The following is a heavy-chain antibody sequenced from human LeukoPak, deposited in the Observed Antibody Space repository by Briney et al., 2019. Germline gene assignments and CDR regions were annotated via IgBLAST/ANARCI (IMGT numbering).Heavy chain of an antibody. Sequence: GASVKVSCKASGYAFTGYYMHWVRQAPGQGLEWMGWINPNSGGTNYAQKFQGRVTMTRDTSISTAYMELSRLRSDDTAVYYCARDLNRYSGSILGYWGQGTLVTVSS. D-gene: IGHD1-26*01. V-gene: IGHV1-2*02. CDR1: GYAFTGYY. J-gene: IGHJ4*02. CDR3: ARDLNRYSGSILGY. CDR2: INPNSGGT.